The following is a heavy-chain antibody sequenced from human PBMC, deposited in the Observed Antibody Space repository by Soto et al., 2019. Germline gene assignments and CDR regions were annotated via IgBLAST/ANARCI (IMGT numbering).Heavy chain of an antibody. D-gene: IGHD3-22*01. Sequence: QVQLQESGPGPLKPSETLSLTCSVSGGSISSYYWSWIRQPPGKGLEWIGHIYYSGSTSYNPSLKSRVTISVGTSENQFSLRLTSVTAADTAVYYCARGRINYDSTGYHYWGQGTLVTVSS. CDR1: GGSISSYY. J-gene: IGHJ4*02. CDR3: ARGRINYDSTGYHY. V-gene: IGHV4-59*13. CDR2: IYYSGST.